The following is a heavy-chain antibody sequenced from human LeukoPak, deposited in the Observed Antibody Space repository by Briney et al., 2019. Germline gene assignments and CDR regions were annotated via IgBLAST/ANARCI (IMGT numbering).Heavy chain of an antibody. CDR3: ARDSSGPPRDAFDI. Sequence: GGSLRLSCAASGFTVSGNYMSWVRQAPGKGLEWVSVIYSGGSTYYADSVKGRFTISRDNSKNTLYLQMNSLRAEDTAVYYCARDSSGPPRDAFDIWGQGTMVTVSS. CDR2: IYSGGST. J-gene: IGHJ3*02. V-gene: IGHV3-66*01. D-gene: IGHD3-22*01. CDR1: GFTVSGNY.